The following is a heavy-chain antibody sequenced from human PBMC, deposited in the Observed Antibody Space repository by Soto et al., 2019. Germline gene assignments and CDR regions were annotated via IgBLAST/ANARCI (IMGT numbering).Heavy chain of an antibody. V-gene: IGHV4-31*03. J-gene: IGHJ5*02. Sequence: SETLSLTCSVSGGSISSGGYYWGWIGKHPGKGPAWIGYIYYSGSTYYTPSLKSRVTISVDTSKNQFSLKLSSVTDADTAAYYCARAFFGDLRWFDPWGQGTLVTVSS. CDR2: IYYSGST. CDR3: ARAFFGDLRWFDP. D-gene: IGHD3-10*01. CDR1: GGSISSGGYY.